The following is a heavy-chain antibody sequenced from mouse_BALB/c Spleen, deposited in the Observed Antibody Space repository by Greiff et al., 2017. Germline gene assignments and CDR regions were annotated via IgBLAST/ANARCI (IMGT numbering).Heavy chain of an antibody. CDR1: GYAFSSSW. CDR3: ARAGWYPDY. D-gene: IGHD2-1*01. CDR2: IYPGDGDT. Sequence: VQLQQSGPELVKPGASVKISCKASGYAFSSSWMNWVKQRPGQGLEWIGRIYPGDGDTNYNGKFKGKATLTADKSSSTAYMQLSSLTSVDSAVYFCARAGWYPDYWGQGTTLTVSS. J-gene: IGHJ2*01. V-gene: IGHV1-82*01.